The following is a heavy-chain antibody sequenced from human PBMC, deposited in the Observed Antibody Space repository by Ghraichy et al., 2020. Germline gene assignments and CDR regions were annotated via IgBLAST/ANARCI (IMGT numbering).Heavy chain of an antibody. CDR2: IYYSGST. V-gene: IGHV4-31*02. CDR3: ARAGALWFGELFRFDY. CDR1: GGSISSGGYY. D-gene: IGHD3-10*01. Sequence: SQTLSLTCTVSGGSISSGGYYWSWIRQHPGKGLEWIGYIYYSGSTYYNPSLKSRVTISVDTSKNQFSLKLSSVTAADTAVYYCARAGALWFGELFRFDYWGQGTLVTVSS. J-gene: IGHJ4*02.